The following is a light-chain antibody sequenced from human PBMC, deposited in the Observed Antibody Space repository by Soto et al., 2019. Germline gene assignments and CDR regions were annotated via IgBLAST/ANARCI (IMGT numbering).Light chain of an antibody. Sequence: DIQMTQSPSTLSASVGDRVTITCRASQSISSWLAWHQPKPGKAPKLMIYDASSVESGVPSRFSGSGSGTEFTLTISSLQPDDFATYYCQQYRTFGQGTKVDIK. CDR3: QQYRT. V-gene: IGKV1-5*01. CDR2: DAS. J-gene: IGKJ1*01. CDR1: QSISSW.